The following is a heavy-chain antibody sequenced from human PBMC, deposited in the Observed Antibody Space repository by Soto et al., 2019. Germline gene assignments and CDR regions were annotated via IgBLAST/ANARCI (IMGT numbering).Heavy chain of an antibody. CDR3: ARDVAMPSGLGLGY. V-gene: IGHV3-30*03. CDR2: VSNDGSRK. Sequence: GGSLRLSCAASGFAFTNYGMHWVRQAPGKGLEWVAFVSNDGSRKYYADSVKGRFTISRDNSENTIYLQMTSLRREDTAVFYCARDVAMPSGLGLGYWGQGALVTVSS. D-gene: IGHD6-25*01. J-gene: IGHJ4*02. CDR1: GFAFTNYG.